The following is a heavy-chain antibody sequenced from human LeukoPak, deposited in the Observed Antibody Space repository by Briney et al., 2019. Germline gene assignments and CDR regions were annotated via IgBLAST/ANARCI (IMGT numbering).Heavy chain of an antibody. CDR2: IYHSGST. CDR3: ARGRGDFWSGYPAHNWFDP. D-gene: IGHD3-3*01. Sequence: SETLSLTCAVSGGSISSGGYSWSWIRQPPGKGLEWIGYIYHSGSTYYNPSLKSRVTISVDRSKNQSSLKLSSVTAADTAVYYCARGRGDFWSGYPAHNWFDPWGQGTLVTVSS. V-gene: IGHV4-30-2*01. CDR1: GGSISSGGYS. J-gene: IGHJ5*02.